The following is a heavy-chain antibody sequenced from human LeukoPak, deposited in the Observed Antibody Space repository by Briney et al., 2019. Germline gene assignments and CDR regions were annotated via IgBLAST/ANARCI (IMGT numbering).Heavy chain of an antibody. CDR1: GFTLSSYA. D-gene: IGHD5-12*01. Sequence: GSLRLSCAASGFTLSSYAMSWVRQAPGKGLEWVSSISSSSSYIYYADSVKGRFTISRDNAKNSLYLQMNSLRAEDTAVYYCARDRDMSGYDSEFGYWGQGTLVTVSS. V-gene: IGHV3-21*01. J-gene: IGHJ4*02. CDR3: ARDRDMSGYDSEFGY. CDR2: ISSSSSYI.